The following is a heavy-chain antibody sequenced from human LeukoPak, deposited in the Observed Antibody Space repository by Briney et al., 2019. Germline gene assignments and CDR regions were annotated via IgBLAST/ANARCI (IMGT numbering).Heavy chain of an antibody. CDR2: ISYDGNTK. V-gene: IGHV3-30*04. Sequence: GGSLRLSCAASGFTFRIYAMHWVRQAPGKGLEWVAVISYDGNTKYYADSVEGRFTIFRDNSKDTLYLEMHSLRAEDTAMCYCARGYCGSDSCYGDYYYYGMDVWGQGTTVTVSS. J-gene: IGHJ6*02. CDR3: ARGYCGSDSCYGDYYYYGMDV. CDR1: GFTFRIYA. D-gene: IGHD2-2*01.